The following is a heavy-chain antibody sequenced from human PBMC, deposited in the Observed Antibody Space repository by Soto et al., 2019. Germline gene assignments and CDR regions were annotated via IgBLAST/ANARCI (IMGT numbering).Heavy chain of an antibody. CDR2: INHSGST. CDR1: GGSFSGYY. CDR3: ARGIRQWLVSRWFDP. J-gene: IGHJ5*02. Sequence: LSETLSLTCAVYGGSFSGYYWSWIRQPPGKGLEWIGEINHSGSTNYNPSLKSRVTISVDTSKNQFSLKLSSVTAADTAVYYCARGIRQWLVSRWFDPWCQGTLVTVSS. V-gene: IGHV4-34*01. D-gene: IGHD6-19*01.